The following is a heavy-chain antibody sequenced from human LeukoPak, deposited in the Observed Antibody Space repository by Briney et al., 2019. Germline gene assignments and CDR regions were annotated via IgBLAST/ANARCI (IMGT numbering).Heavy chain of an antibody. CDR2: ISSSSSYI. D-gene: IGHD2-2*01. V-gene: IGHV3-21*01. Sequence: GGSLRLSCAASGFTFSSYEMNWVRQAPGKGLEWVSSISSSSSYIYYADSVKGRFTISRDNAKNSLYLQMNSLRAEDTAVYYCARDVIVVVPAAKGVSAFDIWGQGTMVTVSS. CDR1: GFTFSSYE. CDR3: ARDVIVVVPAAKGVSAFDI. J-gene: IGHJ3*02.